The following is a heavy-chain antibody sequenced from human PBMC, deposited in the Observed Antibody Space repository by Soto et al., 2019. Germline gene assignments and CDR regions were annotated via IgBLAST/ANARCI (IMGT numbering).Heavy chain of an antibody. Sequence: QITLKESGPTLVKPTQTLTLTCSFSGFSLNTNGMGVGWIRQPPGKALEWLAFIYWDEDKRYSPSLKTRLTVTTDTPKHEVFLTLTNLVPLYTGTYYCAGWNYESGLDVWGQGTTVTVSS. CDR3: AGWNYESGLDV. CDR2: IYWDEDK. J-gene: IGHJ6*02. D-gene: IGHD1-7*01. V-gene: IGHV2-5*02. CDR1: GFSLNTNGMG.